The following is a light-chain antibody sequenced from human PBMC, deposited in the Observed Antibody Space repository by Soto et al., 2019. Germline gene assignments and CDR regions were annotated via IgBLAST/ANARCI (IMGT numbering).Light chain of an antibody. CDR2: DAS. Sequence: DIQMTQSPSTLSASVGDRVSISCRASQRLDKWLAWYQQKPGEAPKLLVSDASNLESGVSSRFTGSGSGTEFTLTISSLQPDDVATYYCQQYARYPYTFGQGTKLEIK. V-gene: IGKV1-5*01. CDR1: QRLDKW. CDR3: QQYARYPYT. J-gene: IGKJ2*01.